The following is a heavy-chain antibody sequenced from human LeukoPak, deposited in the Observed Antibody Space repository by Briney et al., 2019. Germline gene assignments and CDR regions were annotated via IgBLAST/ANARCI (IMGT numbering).Heavy chain of an antibody. V-gene: IGHV5-51*01. Sequence: GESLKISCKSSGYSFTIYWIGWVRQMPGKGLEWMGIIYPGDSDTRYSPSFQGQVTISADKSISTAYLQWSSLKAPDTAMYYCARGSSIAAAGELNWFDPWGQGTLVTVSS. CDR3: ARGSSIAAAGELNWFDP. CDR1: GYSFTIYW. D-gene: IGHD6-13*01. CDR2: IYPGDSDT. J-gene: IGHJ5*02.